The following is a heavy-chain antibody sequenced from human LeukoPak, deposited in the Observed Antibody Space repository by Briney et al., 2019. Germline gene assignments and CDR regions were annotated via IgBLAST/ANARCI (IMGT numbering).Heavy chain of an antibody. V-gene: IGHV3-48*04. D-gene: IGHD3-16*01. CDR2: ISSSSSTI. J-gene: IGHJ5*02. CDR3: ARDKMRGWFDP. Sequence: GRSLGLSWAASGFTFIRYSMNWVRQAPGKGLGWVSYISSSSSTIYYADSVKGRFTISRDNAKNSLYLQMNSLRAEDTAVYYCARDKMRGWFDPWGQGTLVTVSS. CDR1: GFTFIRYS.